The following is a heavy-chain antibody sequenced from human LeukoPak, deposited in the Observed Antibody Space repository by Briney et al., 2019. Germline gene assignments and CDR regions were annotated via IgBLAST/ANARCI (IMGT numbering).Heavy chain of an antibody. Sequence: SETLSLTCAVYGGSFSGYYWSWIRQPPGKGLEWIGEINHSGSTNYNPSLKSRVTISVDTSKNQFSLKLSSVTAADTAVYYCATSDTVSTYNWFDPWGQGTLVTVS. CDR2: INHSGST. V-gene: IGHV4-34*01. CDR3: ATSDTVSTYNWFDP. D-gene: IGHD5/OR15-5a*01. J-gene: IGHJ5*02. CDR1: GGSFSGYY.